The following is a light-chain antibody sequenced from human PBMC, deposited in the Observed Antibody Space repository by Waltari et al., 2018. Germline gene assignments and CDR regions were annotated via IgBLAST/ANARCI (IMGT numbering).Light chain of an antibody. CDR2: EIN. CDR3: CSYAGSYTFGV. V-gene: IGLV2-11*01. Sequence: QSALTQPRSVSGSPGQSVTISCTGTSSDVGGYNYVPWYQPLPGKAPTPIIYEINKRPSGVPDRFSGSKSGNTASLTISGLQAEDEADYYCCSYAGSYTFGVFGGGTKVTVL. CDR1: SSDVGGYNY. J-gene: IGLJ2*01.